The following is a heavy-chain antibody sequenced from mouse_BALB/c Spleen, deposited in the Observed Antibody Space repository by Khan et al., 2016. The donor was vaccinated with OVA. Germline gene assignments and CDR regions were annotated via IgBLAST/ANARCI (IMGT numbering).Heavy chain of an antibody. CDR1: GISITSGNYR. D-gene: IGHD1-1*01. Sequence: EVKLLESGPGLVKPSQTVSLTCTVTGISITSGNYRWSWIRQFPGNKLEWIGNIYYSGTVTYNPFLTSRTTITRDTSKNQFFLEMNSLTAEDTATYYCVRDYGSLYWYFDVWGAGTTVTVSS. V-gene: IGHV3-5*02. CDR3: VRDYGSLYWYFDV. J-gene: IGHJ1*01. CDR2: IYYSGTV.